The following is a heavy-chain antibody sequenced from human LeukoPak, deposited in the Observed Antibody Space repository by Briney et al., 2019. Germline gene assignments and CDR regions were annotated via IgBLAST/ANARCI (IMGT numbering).Heavy chain of an antibody. CDR3: AISYYYGSGSYFPFDY. CDR2: IYYSGST. J-gene: IGHJ4*02. CDR1: GGSISSSSYY. Sequence: PSETLSLTCTVSGGSISSSSYYWGWIRQPPGKGLEWIGSIYYSGSTYYNPSLKSRVTISVDTSKNQFSLKLSSVTAADTAVYYCAISYYYGSGSYFPFDYWGQGTLVTVSS. D-gene: IGHD3-10*01. V-gene: IGHV4-39*07.